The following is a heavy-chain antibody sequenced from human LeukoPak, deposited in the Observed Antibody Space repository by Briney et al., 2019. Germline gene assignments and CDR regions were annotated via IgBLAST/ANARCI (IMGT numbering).Heavy chain of an antibody. Sequence: GGSLRLSCAASGFTFNNYAMHWVRQAPGKGLEYVSGISSYGGSTYYANSVKGRFTISRDDSKNTLYLQMGSLRAEDMAVYYCARDYAGSGSYSIFDYWGQGTLVTVSS. CDR2: ISSYGGST. CDR3: ARDYAGSGSYSIFDY. V-gene: IGHV3-64*01. J-gene: IGHJ4*02. CDR1: GFTFNNYA. D-gene: IGHD1-26*01.